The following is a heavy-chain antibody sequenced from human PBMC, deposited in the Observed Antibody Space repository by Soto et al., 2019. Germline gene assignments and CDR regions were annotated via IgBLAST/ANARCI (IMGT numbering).Heavy chain of an antibody. CDR2: INHSGST. CDR3: ARGRYYYGSGSYYPYYYYYYMDV. CDR1: GGSFSGYY. D-gene: IGHD3-10*01. Sequence: PSETLSLTCAVYGGSFSGYYWSWIRQPPGKGLEWIGEINHSGSTNYNPSLKSRVTISVDTSKNQFSLKLSSVTAADTAVYYCARGRYYYGSGSYYPYYYYYYMDVWGKGTTVTVSS. J-gene: IGHJ6*03. V-gene: IGHV4-34*01.